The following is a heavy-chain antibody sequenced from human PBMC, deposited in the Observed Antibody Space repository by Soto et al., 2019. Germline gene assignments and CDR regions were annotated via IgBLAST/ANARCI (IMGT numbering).Heavy chain of an antibody. J-gene: IGHJ6*03. V-gene: IGHV1-3*01. D-gene: IGHD5-18*01. CDR1: GYTFTSYA. CDR3: ARGNGYSYGGYYYYYMDV. Sequence: ASVKVSCKASGYTFTSYAMHWVRQAPGQRLEWMGWINAGNGNTKYSQKFQGRVTMTRNTSISTAYMELSSLRSEDTAVYYCARGNGYSYGGYYYYYMDVWGKGTTVTVSS. CDR2: INAGNGNT.